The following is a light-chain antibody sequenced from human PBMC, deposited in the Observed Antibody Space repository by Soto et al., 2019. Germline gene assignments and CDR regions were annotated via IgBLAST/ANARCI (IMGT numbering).Light chain of an antibody. CDR3: CSFTTTSTHV. CDR1: SSDIGAYDY. J-gene: IGLJ1*01. CDR2: EVN. Sequence: QSALTQPASLSGSPGQSITISCTGTSSDIGAYDYVSWFQQHPRKAPKLMISEVNNRPSGVSNLFSGSKSGYTAYLTIAGLQVEDEAEYFCCSFTTTSTHVFGTGTKVTVL. V-gene: IGLV2-14*01.